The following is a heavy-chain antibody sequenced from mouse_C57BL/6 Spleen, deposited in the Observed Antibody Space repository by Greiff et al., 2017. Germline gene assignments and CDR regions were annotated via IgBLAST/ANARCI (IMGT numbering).Heavy chain of an antibody. CDR1: GYTFTSYW. CDR3: ARGYYGSSLYCFDY. CDR2: INPSSGYT. V-gene: IGHV1-7*01. D-gene: IGHD1-1*01. Sequence: VQRVESGAELAKPGASVKLSCKASGYTFTSYWMHWVKQRPGQGLEWIGYINPSSGYTKYNQKFKDKATLTADKSSSTAYMQLSSLTYEDSAVYYCARGYYGSSLYCFDYWGQGTTLTVSA. J-gene: IGHJ2*01.